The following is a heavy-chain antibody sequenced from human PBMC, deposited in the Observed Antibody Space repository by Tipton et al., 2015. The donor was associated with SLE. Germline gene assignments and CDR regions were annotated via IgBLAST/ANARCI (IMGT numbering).Heavy chain of an antibody. Sequence: TLSLTCTVSGGSISSSYWGWIRQHAAKTLEWIGRIYPNGNNDYSPSPNSRVTMSADTSKNQVSLRLASVTAADTAVYYCSRAALLGWNPDDWGPGTAVIVSS. D-gene: IGHD1-1*01. CDR2: IYPNGNN. V-gene: IGHV4-4*07. CDR3: SRAALLGWNPDD. CDR1: GGSISSSY. J-gene: IGHJ4*02.